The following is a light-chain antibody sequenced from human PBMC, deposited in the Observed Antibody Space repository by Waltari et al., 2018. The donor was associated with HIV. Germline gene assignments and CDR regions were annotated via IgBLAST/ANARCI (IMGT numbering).Light chain of an antibody. J-gene: IGLJ2*01. CDR3: RSYTSTSIPV. Sequence: QSALTQPASVSGSPGQSITISCTGTNSDVGDYNYLSRYQQHPGKAPKLMIFEVSDRPSGVSNRFSGSKSGNTASLTISGLQAEDEADYYCRSYTSTSIPVFGGGTKLTVL. CDR2: EVS. V-gene: IGLV2-14*01. CDR1: NSDVGDYNY.